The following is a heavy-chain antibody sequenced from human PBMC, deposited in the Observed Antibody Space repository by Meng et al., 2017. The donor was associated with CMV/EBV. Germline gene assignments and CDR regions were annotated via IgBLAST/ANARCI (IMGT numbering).Heavy chain of an antibody. Sequence: GESLKISCAASGFTFSDYYMTWIRQAPGKGLEWVSCISSSGNTIYYADSVKGRFTISRDNAKNSLYLQMNSLRAEDTAVYYCARDYRRQNDYWGQGTLVTVSS. D-gene: IGHD3-16*02. CDR2: ISSSGNTI. CDR3: ARDYRRQNDY. J-gene: IGHJ4*02. CDR1: GFTFSDYY. V-gene: IGHV3-11*01.